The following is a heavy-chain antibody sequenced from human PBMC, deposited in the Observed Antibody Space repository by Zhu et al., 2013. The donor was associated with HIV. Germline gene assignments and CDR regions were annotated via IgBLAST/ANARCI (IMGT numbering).Heavy chain of an antibody. V-gene: IGHV1-18*01. D-gene: IGHD6-13*01. J-gene: IGHJ6*03. CDR2: ISAYNGNT. CDR1: GYTFTSYD. Sequence: QVQLVQSGAEVKKPGASVKVSCKASGYTFTSYDINWVRQATGQGLEWMGWISAYNGNTNYAQKRQGRVTMTTDTSTSTACMELRSLRSDDTAVYYCARRGIAAARGYYYMDVWGKGTTVTVSS. CDR3: ARRGIAAARGYYYMDV.